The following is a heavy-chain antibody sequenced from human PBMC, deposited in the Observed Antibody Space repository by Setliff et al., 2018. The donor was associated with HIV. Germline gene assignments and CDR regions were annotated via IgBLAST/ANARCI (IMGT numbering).Heavy chain of an antibody. Sequence: ASVKVSCKASGYIFCNYGINWVRQAPGQGLEWMGWISGHNGNTNSAQKVQGRVIMTTDTSTSTAYMELRSLRSDDAAVYYCTRGSWSKVVTTDTFDIWGQGTMVTVSS. D-gene: IGHD1-26*01. CDR2: ISGHNGNT. CDR3: TRGSWSKVVTTDTFDI. CDR1: GYIFCNYG. V-gene: IGHV1-18*01. J-gene: IGHJ3*02.